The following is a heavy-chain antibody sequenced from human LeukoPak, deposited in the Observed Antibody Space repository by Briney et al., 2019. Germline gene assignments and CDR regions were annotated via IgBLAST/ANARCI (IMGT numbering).Heavy chain of an antibody. Sequence: AGGSLRLSCAASGFTFSLYAMNWVRQAPGKGLEWVSYINDESSDIHYAGSVRGRFPISRDDARQTLYLQLSSLRVEDTAVYYCARDTFQPGLIDSWGQGTLVTVSS. CDR1: GFTFSLYA. J-gene: IGHJ4*02. D-gene: IGHD2-2*01. V-gene: IGHV3-21*05. CDR3: ARDTFQPGLIDS. CDR2: INDESSDI.